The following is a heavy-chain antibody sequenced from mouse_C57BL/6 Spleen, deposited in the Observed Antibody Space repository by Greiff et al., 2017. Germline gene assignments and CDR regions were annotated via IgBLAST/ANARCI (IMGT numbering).Heavy chain of an antibody. CDR1: GYTFTSYW. D-gene: IGHD1-1*01. CDR2: IDPNSGGT. J-gene: IGHJ1*03. CDR3: ARPGSSYWYFDV. V-gene: IGHV1-72*01. Sequence: QVQLKQPGAELVKPGASVKLSCKASGYTFTSYWMHWVKQRPGRGLEWIGRIDPNSGGTKYNEKFKSKATLTVDKPSSTAYMQLSSLTSEDSAVYYCARPGSSYWYFDVWGTGTTVTVSS.